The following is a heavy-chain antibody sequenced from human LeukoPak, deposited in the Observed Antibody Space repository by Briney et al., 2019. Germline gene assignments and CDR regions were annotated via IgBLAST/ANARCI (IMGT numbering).Heavy chain of an antibody. CDR2: IYYTGT. CDR3: ASRKLGNDY. V-gene: IGHV4-59*01. J-gene: IGHJ4*02. CDR1: GGSINNYY. D-gene: IGHD7-27*01. Sequence: SETLSLTCTVSGGSINNYYWSWVRQPPGKGLEWIGYIYYTGTSYNPSLKSRVTISADTSKNQFSLNLSSVTAADTAVYYCASRKLGNDYWGQGTLVTVSS.